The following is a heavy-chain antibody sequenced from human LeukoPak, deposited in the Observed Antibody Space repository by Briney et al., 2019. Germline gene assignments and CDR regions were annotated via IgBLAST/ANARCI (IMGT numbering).Heavy chain of an antibody. CDR1: GFAFNMFA. V-gene: IGHV3-23*01. D-gene: IGHD2-15*01. CDR3: ARQQRIRPCSEGVCTEGYYSDY. Sequence: HPGESLRLSCAGTGFAFNMFAIDWVRQAPGKGLEWVSGLSRGGSTTNYADSVKGRFTISRDKSQNSVFLQLNTLRPEDTAVYYCARQQRIRPCSEGVCTEGYYSDYWGQGTLVTVSS. CDR2: LSRGGSTT. J-gene: IGHJ4*02.